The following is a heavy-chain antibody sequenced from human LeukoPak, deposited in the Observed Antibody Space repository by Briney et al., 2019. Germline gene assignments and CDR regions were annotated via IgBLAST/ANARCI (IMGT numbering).Heavy chain of an antibody. CDR1: GGTFSSYA. V-gene: IGHV1-69*06. CDR2: VIPIFGTA. Sequence: SVKVSCKASGGTFSSYAISWVRQAPGQGLEWMGGVIPIFGTANYAQKFQGRVTITADKSTSTAYMELSSLRSEDTAVYYCARGFVLSKFPNYYYYYGMDVWGKGTTVTVSS. CDR3: ARGFVLSKFPNYYYYYGMDV. J-gene: IGHJ6*04. D-gene: IGHD3-10*01.